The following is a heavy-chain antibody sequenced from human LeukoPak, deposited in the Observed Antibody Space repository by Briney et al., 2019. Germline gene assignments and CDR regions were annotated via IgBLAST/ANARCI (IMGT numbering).Heavy chain of an antibody. CDR2: ISSRSTYI. CDR1: GFNFGDNT. CDR3: ATTIFGVVTQSY. V-gene: IGHV3-21*01. J-gene: IGHJ4*02. Sequence: PGGSLRLSCTASGFNFGDNTMHWVRQAPGKGLEWVSSISSRSTYINCGDSLKGRCTISRDNAGNSLHLQIDSLRDEDTAVYYCATTIFGVVTQSYWGQGTLLSVSS. D-gene: IGHD3-3*01.